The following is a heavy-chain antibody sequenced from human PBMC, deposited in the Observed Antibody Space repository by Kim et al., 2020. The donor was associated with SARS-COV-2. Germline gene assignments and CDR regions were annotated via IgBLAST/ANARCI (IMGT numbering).Heavy chain of an antibody. CDR2: IIPIFGTA. J-gene: IGHJ5*02. Sequence: SVKVSCKASGGTFSSYAISWVRQAPGQGLEWMGGIIPIFGTANYAQKFQGRVTITADESTSTAYMELSSLRSEDTAVYYCARALKHYYDSSGYYWGNFDPWGQGTLVTVSS. D-gene: IGHD3-22*01. CDR1: GGTFSSYA. V-gene: IGHV1-69*13. CDR3: ARALKHYYDSSGYYWGNFDP.